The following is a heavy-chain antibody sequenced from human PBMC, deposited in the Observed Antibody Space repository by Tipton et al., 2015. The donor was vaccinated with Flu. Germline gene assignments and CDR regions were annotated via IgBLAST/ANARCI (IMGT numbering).Heavy chain of an antibody. D-gene: IGHD6-19*01. V-gene: IGHV4-30-4*01. J-gene: IGHJ4*02. CDR3: ARGVRGPVSSGWYDDS. Sequence: TLSLTCSVSGDSFSSGNYYWTWIRQAPGKGLEWIGYIHDTGSTHYNPSLRSRVIVSRDTSRRQFSLRLSSVTAADTAVYYCARGVRGPVSSGWYDDSWGQGTLVTVSS. CDR1: GDSFSSGNYY. CDR2: IHDTGST.